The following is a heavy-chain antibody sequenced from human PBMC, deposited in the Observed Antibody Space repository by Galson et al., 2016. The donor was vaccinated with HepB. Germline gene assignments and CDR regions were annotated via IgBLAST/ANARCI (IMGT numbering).Heavy chain of an antibody. J-gene: IGHJ4*02. CDR3: ARHWGGSSDY. Sequence: SVKVSCKASGYPFIDYSIHWVRQAPGQGLEWMAYIHPTSDGTHYAQKFQGRARVTRDTSITTAYMELSSLTSDDTAVYYCARHWGGSSDYWGQGTLLTVSS. CDR2: IHPTSDGT. D-gene: IGHD1-26*01. CDR1: GYPFIDYS. V-gene: IGHV1-2*02.